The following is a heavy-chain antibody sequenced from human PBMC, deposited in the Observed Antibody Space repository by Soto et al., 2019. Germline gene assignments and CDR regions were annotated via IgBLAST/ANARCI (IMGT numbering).Heavy chain of an antibody. CDR1: GGSFSGYD. V-gene: IGHV4-34*01. CDR3: ARDKITGLFDY. J-gene: IGHJ4*02. CDR2: INHSGSS. Sequence: QVQLQQWGAGLLKPSETLSLTCAVYGGSFSGYDWTWIRQPPGTGLEWIGEINHSGSSNYNPSLKRXVTISVDTSKNQFSLKLTSVPAADTAVYYCARDKITGLFDYWGQGTLVTVSS. D-gene: IGHD2-8*02.